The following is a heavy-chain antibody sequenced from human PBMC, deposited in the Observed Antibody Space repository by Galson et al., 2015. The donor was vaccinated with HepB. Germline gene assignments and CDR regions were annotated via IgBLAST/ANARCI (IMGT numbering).Heavy chain of an antibody. CDR1: GFTFSSYG. Sequence: SLRLSCAASGFTFSSYGMHWVRQAPGKGLEWVAVIWYDGSNKYYADSVKGRFTISRDNSKNTLYLQMNSLRAEDTAVYYCARDQAIFGVVTWFDYWGQGTLVTVSS. CDR2: IWYDGSNK. V-gene: IGHV3-33*01. J-gene: IGHJ4*02. D-gene: IGHD3-3*01. CDR3: ARDQAIFGVVTWFDY.